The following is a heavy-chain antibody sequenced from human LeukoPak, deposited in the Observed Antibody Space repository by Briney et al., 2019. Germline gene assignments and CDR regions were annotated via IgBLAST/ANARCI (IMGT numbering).Heavy chain of an antibody. CDR1: GYSFTGYF. CDR2: IDPNSGDT. CDR3: ARSGSTGYSLDY. Sequence: SVKVSCKASGYSFTGYFIHWVRQAPGQGLEWMGCIDPNSGDTKYAQKFQGRVSMPRDTSTRTAYMELSRLRSDDTAVYFCARSGSTGYSLDYWGQGTLVTVSS. D-gene: IGHD3-22*01. V-gene: IGHV1-2*02. J-gene: IGHJ4*02.